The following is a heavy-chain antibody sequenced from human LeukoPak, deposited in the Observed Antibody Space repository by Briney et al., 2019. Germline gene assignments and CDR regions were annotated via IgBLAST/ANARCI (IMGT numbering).Heavy chain of an antibody. CDR3: AKKDYYYMDV. V-gene: IGHV4-34*01. J-gene: IGHJ6*03. CDR1: GGSFSGYY. CDR2: INHSGST. Sequence: SETLSLTCAVYGGSFSGYYWSWIRQPPGKGLEWIGEINHSGSTNYNPSLKSRVTISVDTSKNQFSLKLSSVTAADTAVYYCAKKDYYYMDVWGKGTTVTVSS.